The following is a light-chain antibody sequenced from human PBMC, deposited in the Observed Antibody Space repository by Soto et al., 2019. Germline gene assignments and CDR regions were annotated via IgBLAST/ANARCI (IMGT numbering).Light chain of an antibody. V-gene: IGLV2-18*02. J-gene: IGLJ2*01. CDR3: SAYTSSSTVV. CDR1: SSDVGSYNR. CDR2: DVS. Sequence: QSALTQPPSVSGSPGQSVTISCTGTSSDVGSYNRVSWYQQPPGKAPKLMIYDVSNRPSGVSNRFSGSKSGTTASLTISGLQAEDEADYYCSAYTSSSTVVFGGGTKLTVL.